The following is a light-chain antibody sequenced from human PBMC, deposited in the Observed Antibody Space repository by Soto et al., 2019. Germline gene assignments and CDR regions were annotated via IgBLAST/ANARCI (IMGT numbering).Light chain of an antibody. CDR3: EQYGNSRQT. CDR1: QSVSSSY. Sequence: EIVLTQSPATLSSSPGERATLSCRASQSVSSSYLAWYQQKPGQAPRLLIYAASIKAAGIPGRFRGSGSGTDFTLTSSRLEPEDSAVYYYEQYGNSRQTFGQGTRLDIK. CDR2: AAS. V-gene: IGKV3-20*01. J-gene: IGKJ5*01.